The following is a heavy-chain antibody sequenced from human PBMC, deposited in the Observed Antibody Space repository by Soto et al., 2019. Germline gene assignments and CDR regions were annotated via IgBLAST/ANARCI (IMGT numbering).Heavy chain of an antibody. V-gene: IGHV4-30-2*01. Sequence: SETLSLTCAVSGGSISGGGYSWSWIRQPPGKGLEWIGYIYHSGSTYYNPSLKSRVTISVDRSKNQFSLKLSSVTAADTAVYYCARAPVDTAMVYFDYWGQGTLVTVSS. CDR2: IYHSGST. J-gene: IGHJ4*02. CDR1: GGSISGGGYS. CDR3: ARAPVDTAMVYFDY. D-gene: IGHD5-18*01.